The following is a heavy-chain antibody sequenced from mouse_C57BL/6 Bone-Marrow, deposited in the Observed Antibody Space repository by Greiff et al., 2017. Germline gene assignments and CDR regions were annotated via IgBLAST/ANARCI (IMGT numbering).Heavy chain of an antibody. Sequence: QVQLQQPGAELVLPGASVKLSCKASGYTFTSYWLHWVKQRPGQGLAWLGEIDPSDSYTNSNQKFKGKSTLTVDKSSSTAYTQLSSLTSEDSAVYYCARRGKWYFDVGGTVTTVTVSS. CDR3: ARRGKWYFDV. V-gene: IGHV1-69*01. D-gene: IGHD2-1*01. CDR1: GYTFTSYW. J-gene: IGHJ1*03. CDR2: IDPSDSYT.